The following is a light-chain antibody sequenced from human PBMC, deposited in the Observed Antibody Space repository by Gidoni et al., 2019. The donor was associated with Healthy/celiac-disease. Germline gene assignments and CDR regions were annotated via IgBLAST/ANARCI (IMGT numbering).Light chain of an antibody. Sequence: DIQMTQSPSSLSASVGDRVTITCQASQDISNYLNWYQQKPGKAPKLLIYDASRFSGSGSGTDFTFTISSLQPEDIATYYCQQYDNLLPFTFGPXTKVDIK. CDR2: D. J-gene: IGKJ3*01. CDR1: QDISNY. V-gene: IGKV1-33*01. CDR3: QQYDNLLPFT.